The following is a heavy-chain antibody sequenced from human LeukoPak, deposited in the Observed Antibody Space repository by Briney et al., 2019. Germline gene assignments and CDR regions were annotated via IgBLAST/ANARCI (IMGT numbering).Heavy chain of an antibody. V-gene: IGHV4-59*08. J-gene: IGHJ3*02. Sequence: PSETLSLTCTVSGGSISTSYWSWIRQPPGKGLEWIAYISYSGITDYNPSLKSRVTISVDTSKNQFSLRLTSVTAADTAVYYCARQRSYLWDAFDIWGQGTLVTVPS. CDR3: ARQRSYLWDAFDI. CDR1: GGSISTSY. D-gene: IGHD2-21*01. CDR2: ISYSGIT.